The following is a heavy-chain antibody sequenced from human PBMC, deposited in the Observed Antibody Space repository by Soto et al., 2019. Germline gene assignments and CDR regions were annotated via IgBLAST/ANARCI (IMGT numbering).Heavy chain of an antibody. D-gene: IGHD4-17*01. J-gene: IGHJ4*02. Sequence: SETLSLTCSVSGASMSSYYWTWIRQPPGKGLEWIGYIYYSGSTNYNPSLKSRVTISVDTSKNQFSLKLSSVTAADTAVYYCARDDGDYGVDYWGQGTLVTVSS. CDR3: ARDDGDYGVDY. V-gene: IGHV4-59*01. CDR2: IYYSGST. CDR1: GASMSSYY.